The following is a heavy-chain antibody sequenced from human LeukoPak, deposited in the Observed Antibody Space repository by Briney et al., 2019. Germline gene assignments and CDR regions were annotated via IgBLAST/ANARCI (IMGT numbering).Heavy chain of an antibody. CDR1: GGSISSYY. CDR3: ARDGYSGNDGL. D-gene: IGHD5-12*01. J-gene: IGHJ4*02. V-gene: IGHV4-4*07. Sequence: PSETLSLTCTVSGGSISSYYWSWIRQPAGKGLESIGHISTSGSTNYNPSLKSRVTMSVDTSKNQFSLKLSSVTAADTAVYYCARDGYSGNDGLWGQGTLVTVSS. CDR2: ISTSGST.